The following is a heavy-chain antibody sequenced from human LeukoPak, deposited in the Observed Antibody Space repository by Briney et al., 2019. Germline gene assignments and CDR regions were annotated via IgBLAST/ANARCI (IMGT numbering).Heavy chain of an antibody. V-gene: IGHV3-9*03. J-gene: IGHJ6*04. CDR2: ISWNSGSI. CDR1: GFTFDDYA. CDR3: AKGDYGGYVVGPPGGV. Sequence: QAGGSLRLSCAASGFTFDDYAMHWVRQAPGKGLEWVSGISWNSGSIGYADSAKGRFTISRDNAKNSLYLQMNSLRAEDMALYYCAKGDYGGYVVGPPGGVWGKGTTVTVSS. D-gene: IGHD4-17*01.